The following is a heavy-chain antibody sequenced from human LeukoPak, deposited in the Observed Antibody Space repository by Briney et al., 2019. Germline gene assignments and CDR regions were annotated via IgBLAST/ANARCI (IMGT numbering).Heavy chain of an antibody. CDR3: ARGPIWFDP. J-gene: IGHJ5*02. V-gene: IGHV4-30-2*01. Sequence: SETLSLTCAVSGGSISSGGYSWSWIRQPPGKGLEWIGYIYHSGSTYYNPSLKSRVTISVDTSKNQFSLKLSSVTAADTAVYYCARGPIWFDPWGQGTLVTVSS. CDR1: GGSISSGGYS. CDR2: IYHSGST.